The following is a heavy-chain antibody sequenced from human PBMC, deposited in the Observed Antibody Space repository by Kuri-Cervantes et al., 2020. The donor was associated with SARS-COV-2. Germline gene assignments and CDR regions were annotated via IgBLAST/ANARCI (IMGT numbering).Heavy chain of an antibody. CDR1: GFTFSSYS. J-gene: IGHJ5*02. D-gene: IGHD6-13*01. CDR2: ISSSSSYI. CDR3: ARDRAYSSSWRGTNWFDP. V-gene: IGHV3-21*01. Sequence: GESLKISCAASGFTFSSYSMNWVRQAPGKGLEWVSSISSSSSYIYYADSVKGRFTISRDNAKNSLYLQMNSLRAEDTAVYYCARDRAYSSSWRGTNWFDPWGQGTLVTVSS.